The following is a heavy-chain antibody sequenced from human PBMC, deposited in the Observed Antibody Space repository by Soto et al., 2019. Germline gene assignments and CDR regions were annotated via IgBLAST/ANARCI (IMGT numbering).Heavy chain of an antibody. CDR1: GGSVSSGSYY. CDR3: ARESVEGVFQQLPFDY. J-gene: IGHJ4*02. CDR2: IYYSGST. Sequence: SETLSLTCTVSGGSVSSGSYYWSWIRQPPGKGLEWIGYIYYSGSTNYNPSLKSRVTISVDTSKNQFSLKLSSVTAADTAVYYCARESVEGVFQQLPFDYWGQGTLVTVSS. V-gene: IGHV4-61*01. D-gene: IGHD6-13*01.